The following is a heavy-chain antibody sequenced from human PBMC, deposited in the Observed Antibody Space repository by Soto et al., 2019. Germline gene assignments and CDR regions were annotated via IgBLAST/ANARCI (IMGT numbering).Heavy chain of an antibody. D-gene: IGHD3-22*01. CDR2: VYPDDTDT. CDR1: RYRLATHW. J-gene: IGHJ4*02. CDR3: ARAGAFGTYDTSGYNPLND. V-gene: IGHV5-51*01. Sequence: GEYLKVSCNASRYRLATHWIGWVRQMPGKGLDWLATVYPDDTDTRYSPSFQGQVTIPADKPISTAELQWSSLKASDTAMYYCARAGAFGTYDTSGYNPLNDWGQGAQVTVS.